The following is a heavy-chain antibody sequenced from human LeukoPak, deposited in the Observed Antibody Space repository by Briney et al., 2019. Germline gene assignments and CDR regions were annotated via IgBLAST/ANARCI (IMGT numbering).Heavy chain of an antibody. J-gene: IGHJ4*02. Sequence: EASVKASCKASGYTFTSYGISWVRQAPGQGLEWMGWISAYNGNTNYAQKLQGRVTMTTDTSTSTAYMELRSLRSDDTAVYYCARDPNLWYSSSWYFDYWGQGTLVTVSS. D-gene: IGHD6-13*01. V-gene: IGHV1-18*04. CDR1: GYTFTSYG. CDR2: ISAYNGNT. CDR3: ARDPNLWYSSSWYFDY.